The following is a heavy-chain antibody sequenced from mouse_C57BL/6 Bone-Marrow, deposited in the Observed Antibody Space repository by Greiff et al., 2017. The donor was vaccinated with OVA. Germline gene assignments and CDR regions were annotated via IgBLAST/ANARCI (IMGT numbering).Heavy chain of an antibody. CDR1: GYTFTSYW. Sequence: VQLQQPGAELVMPGASVKLSCKASGYTFTSYWMHWVKHRPGQGLEWIGEIDPSDSYTNYNQKFKGKSTLTVDKSSSTAYMQLSSLTSEDSAVYYCARGDYGSRGGYYFDYWGQGTTLTVSS. CDR2: IDPSDSYT. CDR3: ARGDYGSRGGYYFDY. V-gene: IGHV1-69*01. D-gene: IGHD1-1*01. J-gene: IGHJ2*01.